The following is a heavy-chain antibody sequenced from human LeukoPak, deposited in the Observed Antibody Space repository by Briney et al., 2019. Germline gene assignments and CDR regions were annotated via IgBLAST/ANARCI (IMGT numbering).Heavy chain of an antibody. CDR2: IHSDGSTT. V-gene: IGHV3-74*01. Sequence: GGSLRLSCAVSGITVSKYWMHWVRQVPGKGLVWVSRIHSDGSTTDYADSVKGRFTITRDSARNTLYLEMNSLRVEDTAVYYCTRDANHYGGMDVWGQGTTVTVSS. CDR1: GITVSKYW. J-gene: IGHJ6*02. CDR3: TRDANHYGGMDV.